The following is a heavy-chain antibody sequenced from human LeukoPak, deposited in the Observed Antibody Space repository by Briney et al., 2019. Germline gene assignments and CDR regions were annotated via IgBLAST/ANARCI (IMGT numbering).Heavy chain of an antibody. V-gene: IGHV3-21*01. J-gene: IGHJ4*02. CDR1: GVTFRSYS. CDR3: ARGGITIFGVVINPFDY. D-gene: IGHD3-3*01. CDR2: ISSSNSCI. Sequence: GGSLRLSCAASGVTFRSYSMNWVRQPPRKGLEWVSSISSSNSCIYYADSVKGRFTIFRDNAKNSLYLQINSLRAEDTAVYYCARGGITIFGVVINPFDYWGQGTLVTVSS.